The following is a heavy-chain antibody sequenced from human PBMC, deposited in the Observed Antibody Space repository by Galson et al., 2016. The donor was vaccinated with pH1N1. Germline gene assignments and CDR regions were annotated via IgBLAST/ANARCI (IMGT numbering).Heavy chain of an antibody. V-gene: IGHV2-70*01. CDR3: SRTNYGDYSNYFDY. CDR2: XDXDDDK. CDR1: GFSLSTSGMC. Sequence: PALXKPTQTXTLTCTFSGFSLSTSGMCVSWIRQPPGKALEWLALXDXDDDKYYSTSLKTRLTISKDTSKNQVVLTMTNMDPVDTATYYCSRTNYGDYSNYFDYWGQGTLVTVSS. J-gene: IGHJ4*02. D-gene: IGHD4-17*01.